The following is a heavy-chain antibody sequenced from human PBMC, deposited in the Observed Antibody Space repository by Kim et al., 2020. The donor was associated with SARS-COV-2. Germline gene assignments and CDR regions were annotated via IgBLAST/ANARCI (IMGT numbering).Heavy chain of an antibody. D-gene: IGHD3-22*01. J-gene: IGHJ4*02. CDR1: GFTFSNSG. CDR2: ISYHGSNK. V-gene: IGHV3-30-3*01. CDR3: ARDHNVFQNYYDSGASLYFFDS. Sequence: GGSLRLSCAVSGFTFSNSGMHWVRQAPGKGLEWVAVISYHGSNKYYADSVKGRFTISRDNSKNTLYLQMNSLRAEDTAFYYCARDHNVFQNYYDSGASLYFFDSWGQGTLVTVSS.